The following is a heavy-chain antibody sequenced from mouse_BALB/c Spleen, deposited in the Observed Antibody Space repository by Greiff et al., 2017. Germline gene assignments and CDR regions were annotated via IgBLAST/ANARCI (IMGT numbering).Heavy chain of an antibody. CDR1: GFNIKDTY. J-gene: IGHJ2*01. CDR2: IDPANGNT. D-gene: IGHD1-1*02. Sequence: VQLKQSGAELVKPGASVKLSCTASGFNIKDTYMHWVKQRPEQGLEWIGRIDPANGNTKYDPKLQGKATITADTSSNTAYLQLSSLTSEDTAVYYCARSKGWGSYVFDYWGEGTTLTVSS. V-gene: IGHV14-3*02. CDR3: ARSKGWGSYVFDY.